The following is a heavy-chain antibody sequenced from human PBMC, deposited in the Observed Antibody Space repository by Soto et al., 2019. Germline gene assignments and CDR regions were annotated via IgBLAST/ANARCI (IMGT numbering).Heavy chain of an antibody. Sequence: SETLSLTCSVSGADINTYSWTWIRQPAGKGLEWIGRIYTSASINYNPSLKGRVTLSVDTSTNQVSLRLASVTAADTAIYYCARDREAGYNFYYGMDVWGQGTLVTVSS. D-gene: IGHD6-19*01. V-gene: IGHV4-4*07. J-gene: IGHJ6*02. CDR2: IYTSASI. CDR3: ARDREAGYNFYYGMDV. CDR1: GADINTYS.